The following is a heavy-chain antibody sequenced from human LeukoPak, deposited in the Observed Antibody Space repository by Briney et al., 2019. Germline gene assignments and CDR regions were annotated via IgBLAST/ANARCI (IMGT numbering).Heavy chain of an antibody. V-gene: IGHV3-23*01. J-gene: IGHJ4*02. D-gene: IGHD5-24*01. CDR2: VVGTGGT. CDR3: ARDESELIPPNEYYFDY. Sequence: GGSLRLSCAVSGFTLTNHAVSWVRQAPGKGLEWVSIVVGTGGTWYADPVKGRFILSRDNSKNTVYLQMNSLRAEDTAVYYCARDESELIPPNEYYFDYWGQGTLVTVSS. CDR1: GFTLTNHA.